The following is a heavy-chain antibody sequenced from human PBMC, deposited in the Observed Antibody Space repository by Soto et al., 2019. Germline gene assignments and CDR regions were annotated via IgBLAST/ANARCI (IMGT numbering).Heavy chain of an antibody. Sequence: PGGSLRLSCAASGFTFSTYRLTWVRQDPGKGLEWVSSITSSSSYIYYADSVKGRFTISRDNAKNSLYLQMNSLRAEDTAVYYCARDLNGGTSSGSIRPGYYYYGMDVWGQGATVTVSS. J-gene: IGHJ6*02. CDR1: GFTFSTYR. CDR2: ITSSSSYI. D-gene: IGHD2-2*01. V-gene: IGHV3-21*01. CDR3: ARDLNGGTSSGSIRPGYYYYGMDV.